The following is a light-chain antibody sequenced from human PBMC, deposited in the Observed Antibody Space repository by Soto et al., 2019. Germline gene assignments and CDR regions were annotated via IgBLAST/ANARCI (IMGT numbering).Light chain of an antibody. CDR2: EVT. Sequence: QSALTQPPSASGSPGQSVSISCTGASSDVGSYNSVSWYQQFPGKAPKLIIYEVTNRPAGVPDRFSGSKSANTASLTVSGLQAEDEDDYFCSSYAGNFVVFGAGTKLTVL. V-gene: IGLV2-8*01. CDR1: SSDVGSYNS. J-gene: IGLJ2*01. CDR3: SSYAGNFVV.